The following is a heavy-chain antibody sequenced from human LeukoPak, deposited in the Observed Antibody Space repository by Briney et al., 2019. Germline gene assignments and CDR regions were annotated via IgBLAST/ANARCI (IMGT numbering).Heavy chain of an antibody. Sequence: GESLKISCKGSGYSFTSYWIGWVRQMPGKGLEWMGIIYPGDSDTRYSPSFQGQVTISADKSISTAYLQWSSLKASDTATYYCARRGSSSGWYVDYWGQGTLVTVSS. CDR1: GYSFTSYW. V-gene: IGHV5-51*01. CDR3: ARRGSSSGWYVDY. CDR2: IYPGDSDT. J-gene: IGHJ4*02. D-gene: IGHD6-19*01.